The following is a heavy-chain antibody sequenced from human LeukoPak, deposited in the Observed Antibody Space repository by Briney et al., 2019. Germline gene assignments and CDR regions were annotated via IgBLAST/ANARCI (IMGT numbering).Heavy chain of an antibody. CDR3: ARLLVGNWNVYFEY. V-gene: IGHV5-51*01. CDR1: GYSFTSYW. D-gene: IGHD1-1*01. CDR2: IYPGDSNT. J-gene: IGHJ4*02. Sequence: GESLKISCKGSGYSFTSYWLGWVRQMPGKGLEWMGIIYPGDSNTRYSSSFQGQVTISADKSISTAYLQWSSLKASDTAMYYCARLLVGNWNVYFEYWGQGTLVTVSS.